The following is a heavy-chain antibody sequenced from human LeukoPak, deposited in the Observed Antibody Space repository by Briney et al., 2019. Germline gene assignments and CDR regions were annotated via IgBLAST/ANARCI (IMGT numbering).Heavy chain of an antibody. V-gene: IGHV3-33*01. Sequence: TGTSLRLSCATSGFRFSSYGMHWVRQAPGKGLEWVAVIWSDGNNKHYADSVKSRFTISRDNSNNTLYLQMYSLRAEDTALYYCARERSLNTASLGYWGHGTLVTVSS. CDR3: ARERSLNTASLGY. CDR1: GFRFSSYG. J-gene: IGHJ4*01. D-gene: IGHD5-18*01. CDR2: IWSDGNNK.